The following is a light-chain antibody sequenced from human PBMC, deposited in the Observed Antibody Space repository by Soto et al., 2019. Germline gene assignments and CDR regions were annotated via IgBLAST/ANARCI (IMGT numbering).Light chain of an antibody. Sequence: EIVITQSPATLSVSPGERATLSCSASQSVSSDLAWYQQKPGQAPRILIYATSTRETGIPARFSGSGSGTDFTLTISSLQSEDFAVYFCQKYDKWPLTFGGGTKVDNK. CDR3: QKYDKWPLT. CDR1: QSVSSD. CDR2: ATS. V-gene: IGKV3-15*01. J-gene: IGKJ4*01.